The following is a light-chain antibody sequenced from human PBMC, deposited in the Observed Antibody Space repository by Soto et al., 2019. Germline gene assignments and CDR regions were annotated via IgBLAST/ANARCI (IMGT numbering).Light chain of an antibody. J-gene: IGKJ2*01. CDR2: AAS. V-gene: IGKV1-8*01. CDR3: QQYYRFPFT. Sequence: MTQSPATLSVSPGERATLSCRASHNINENLAWYQQKPGKAPELLIYAASTLQSGVPSRFTGSGSGTDFTLTISSLQSEDFATYYCQQYYRFPFTFGQGTKLEIK. CDR1: HNINEN.